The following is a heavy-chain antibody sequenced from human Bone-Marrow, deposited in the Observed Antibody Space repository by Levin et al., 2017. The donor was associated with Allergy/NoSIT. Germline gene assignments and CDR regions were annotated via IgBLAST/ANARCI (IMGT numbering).Heavy chain of an antibody. D-gene: IGHD3-3*01. CDR1: GFTFSSYA. Sequence: GGSLRLSCAASGFTFSSYAMSWVRQAPGKGLEWVSAISGSGGSTYYADSVKGRFTISRDNSKNTLYLQMNSLRAEDTAVYYWAKVLGWSGYYGGVGYWGQGTLVTVSS. CDR3: AKVLGWSGYYGGVGY. V-gene: IGHV3-23*01. J-gene: IGHJ4*02. CDR2: ISGSGGST.